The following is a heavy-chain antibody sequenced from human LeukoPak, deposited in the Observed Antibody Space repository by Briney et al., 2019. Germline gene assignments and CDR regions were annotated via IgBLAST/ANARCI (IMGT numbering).Heavy chain of an antibody. V-gene: IGHV4-59*01. CDR1: DGSISSYS. J-gene: IGHJ4*02. CDR2: VSYSGST. CDR3: ARSSSGTSSIDS. Sequence: SETLSLTCTVSDGSISSYSWSWIRQPPGKGLEWIGYVSYSGSTYYNPSLKSRVTMSLDTSKNQFSLKLSSVTAAHTAMFFCARSSSGTSSIDSWGQGALVTVSS. D-gene: IGHD1-26*01.